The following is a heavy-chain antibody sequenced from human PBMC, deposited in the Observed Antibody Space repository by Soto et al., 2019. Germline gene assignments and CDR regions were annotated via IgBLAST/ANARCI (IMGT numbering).Heavy chain of an antibody. Sequence: QVQLQESGPGLVKPSGTLSLTCAVSGGSISSSNWWSWVRQPPGKGLEWIGEIYHSGSTNYNPSPKXRXTXSXNQSRNQCSLKLSTVTAADTAVYYCARRWGEGRVDSWGQGTLVTVSS. J-gene: IGHJ4*02. CDR1: GGSISSSNW. D-gene: IGHD3-10*01. CDR3: ARRWGEGRVDS. V-gene: IGHV4-4*02. CDR2: IYHSGST.